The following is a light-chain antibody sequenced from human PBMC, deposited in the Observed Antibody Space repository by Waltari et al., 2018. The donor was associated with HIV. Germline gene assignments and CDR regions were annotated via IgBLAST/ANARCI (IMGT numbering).Light chain of an antibody. J-gene: IGLJ1*01. CDR2: HDD. V-gene: IGLV1-36*01. CDR3: AAWDDSLNGYV. Sequence: QSVLTPPPSVSEAPRQRVTLSCSRSSSNPGSNAVNWYQQVPGKAPKLLIYHDDLLSSGVSDRFSGSKSGTSASLAIRGLQSEDEADYYCAAWDDSLNGYVFGSGTKVTVL. CDR1: SSNPGSNA.